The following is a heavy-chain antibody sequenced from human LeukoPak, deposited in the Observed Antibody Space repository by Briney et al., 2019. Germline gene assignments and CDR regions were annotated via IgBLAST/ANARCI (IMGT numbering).Heavy chain of an antibody. CDR1: SGSISRGFYY. J-gene: IGHJ5*02. V-gene: IGHV4-61*02. CDR2: IYTTGST. Sequence: SETLSLTCTVSSGSISRGFYYWSWVRQPAGKGLKWVGRIYTTGSTNYNPSLKNRVTISVDTSKNQFSLKLSSVTAADTAVYYCAGTVAGFNWFDPWGQGTLVTVSS. D-gene: IGHD6-19*01. CDR3: AGTVAGFNWFDP.